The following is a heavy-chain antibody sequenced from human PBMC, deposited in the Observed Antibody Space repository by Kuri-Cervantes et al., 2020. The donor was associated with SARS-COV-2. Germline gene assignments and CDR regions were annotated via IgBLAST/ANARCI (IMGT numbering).Heavy chain of an antibody. CDR2: ISYDGSNK. CDR1: GFTFSSYA. V-gene: IGHV3-30*04. D-gene: IGHD3-10*01. CDR3: ARSPGAYFDY. J-gene: IGHJ4*02. Sequence: GGSLRLSCAASGFTFSSYAMHWVRKAPGKGLEWVAVISYDGSNKYYADSVKRRLTIPRDNSKNTLYLQMSSLRAEDTAVYYCARSPGAYFDYWGQGTLVTISS.